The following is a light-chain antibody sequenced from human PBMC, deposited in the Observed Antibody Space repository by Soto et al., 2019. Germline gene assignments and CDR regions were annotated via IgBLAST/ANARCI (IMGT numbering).Light chain of an antibody. Sequence: QSALTQPASVSGSPGQSITISCTGTSSDVGGYNYVSWYQQHPGKAPKLMIYDVSNRPSGVSNRFSGSKSGNTASLTISGLQAEDEADYYCRSYTSSSRVFGTGTKLTVL. CDR2: DVS. CDR3: RSYTSSSRV. J-gene: IGLJ1*01. CDR1: SSDVGGYNY. V-gene: IGLV2-14*01.